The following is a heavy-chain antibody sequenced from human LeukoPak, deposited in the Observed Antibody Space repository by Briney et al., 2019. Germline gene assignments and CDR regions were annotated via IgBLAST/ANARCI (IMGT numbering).Heavy chain of an antibody. J-gene: IGHJ4*02. CDR1: GFILSSYG. Sequence: PGGSLRLSCAASGFILSSYGVHWVRQAPGKGLEWVAVISYDGNNQYYADSVKGRFTISRDNSKNMLYLQMNSLRGEDTAVYYCAEEVWGSHRYFDSWGQGTLVTVSS. CDR2: ISYDGNNQ. D-gene: IGHD3-16*02. V-gene: IGHV3-30*18. CDR3: AEEVWGSHRYFDS.